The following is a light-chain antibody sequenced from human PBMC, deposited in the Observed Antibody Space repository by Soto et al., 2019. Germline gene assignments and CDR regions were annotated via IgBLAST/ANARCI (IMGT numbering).Light chain of an antibody. CDR3: QQDGSSPFT. Sequence: EIVLTQSPGTLSLSPGERATLSCRASQSVSSSYLAWYQQKPGQAPSLLIYGASSRATGIPDRFSGSGSGTDFTLTISRLEPEDFAVYYCQQDGSSPFTFGPGTKVDIK. V-gene: IGKV3-20*01. J-gene: IGKJ3*01. CDR1: QSVSSSY. CDR2: GAS.